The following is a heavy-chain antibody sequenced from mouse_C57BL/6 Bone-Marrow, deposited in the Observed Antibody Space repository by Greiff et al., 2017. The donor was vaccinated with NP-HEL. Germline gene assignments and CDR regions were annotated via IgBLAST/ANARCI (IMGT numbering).Heavy chain of an antibody. CDR2: LIPSTGYP. D-gene: IGHD1-1*01. J-gene: IGHJ4*01. Sequence: VQLQESGAELAKPGASVKMSCKASGYTFTSYWMPWVKQRPGPGLEWICYLIPSTGYPESTQKFKDNATLTADNSSSTAYMQLTSLTSVDSAVYYCASYDGSSYAMDYWGQGTSVTGSS. V-gene: IGHV1-7*01. CDR1: GYTFTSYW. CDR3: ASYDGSSYAMDY.